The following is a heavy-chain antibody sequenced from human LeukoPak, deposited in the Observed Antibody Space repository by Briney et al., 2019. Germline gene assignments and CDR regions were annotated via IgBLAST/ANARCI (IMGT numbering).Heavy chain of an antibody. V-gene: IGHV3-30*03. CDR2: ISYDGSNK. J-gene: IGHJ4*02. CDR1: GFTFSSYG. Sequence: GGSLRLSCAASGFTFSSYGMHWVRQAPGKGLEWVAVISYDGSNKYYADSVKGRFTISRDNSKNTLYLQMNSLRAEDTAVYYCATKDSTGYWGQGTLVTVSS. D-gene: IGHD2-15*01. CDR3: ATKDSTGY.